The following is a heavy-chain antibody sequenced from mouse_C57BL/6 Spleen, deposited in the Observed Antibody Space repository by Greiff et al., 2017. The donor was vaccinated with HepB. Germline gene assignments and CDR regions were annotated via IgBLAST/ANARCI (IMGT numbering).Heavy chain of an antibody. CDR1: GYAFSSYW. CDR3: ARAIYYYGSSYFDY. D-gene: IGHD1-1*01. V-gene: IGHV1-80*01. CDR2: IYPGDGDT. Sequence: VKLQESGAELVKPGASVKISCKASGYAFSSYWMNWVKQRPGKGLEWIGQIYPGDGDTNYNGKFKGKATLTADKSSSKAYLQLSSLTSEDSAVYFCARAIYYYGSSYFDYWGQGTTLTVSS. J-gene: IGHJ2*01.